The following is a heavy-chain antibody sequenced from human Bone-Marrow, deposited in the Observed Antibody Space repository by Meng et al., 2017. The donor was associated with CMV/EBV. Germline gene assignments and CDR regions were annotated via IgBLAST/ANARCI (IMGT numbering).Heavy chain of an antibody. D-gene: IGHD5-12*01. CDR2: INHSGST. Sequence: SETPSLSCAPSGESFSGHYWSLIRQPPGKGLEWIGEINHSGSTNYNPSLKSRVTISVDASKNQFSLKLTSVTAADTAVYYCARGSWVYSDDDETTGLDYWGPGTLVTVSS. CDR1: GESFSGHY. V-gene: IGHV4-34*01. J-gene: IGHJ4*02. CDR3: ARGSWVYSDDDETTGLDY.